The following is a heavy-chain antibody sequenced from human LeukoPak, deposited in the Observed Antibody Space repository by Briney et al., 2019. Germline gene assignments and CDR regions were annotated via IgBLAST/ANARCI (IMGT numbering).Heavy chain of an antibody. Sequence: GESLKISCKGSGYTFTSYAMNWVRQAPGQGLEWMGWINTNTGNPTYAQGFTGRFVFSLDTSVSTAYLQISSLKAEDTAVYYCARATPPYSSSWYEDLVERGLDYWGQGTLVTVSS. V-gene: IGHV7-4-1*02. CDR2: INTNTGNP. D-gene: IGHD6-13*01. J-gene: IGHJ4*02. CDR3: ARATPPYSSSWYEDLVERGLDY. CDR1: GYTFTSYA.